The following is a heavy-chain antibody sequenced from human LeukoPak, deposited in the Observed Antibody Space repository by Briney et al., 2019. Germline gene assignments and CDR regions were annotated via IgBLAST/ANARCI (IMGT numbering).Heavy chain of an antibody. CDR2: ISGSGRTT. V-gene: IGHV3-23*01. D-gene: IGHD6-19*01. J-gene: IGHJ4*02. CDR3: AKGHSSGWYGTDY. Sequence: GGSLRLSCAASGFTFSSYAMTWVRQAPGKGLEWVSAISGSGRTTYYADSVKGRFTISRDNSKSTLYLQMNSLRAEDTAVYYCAKGHSSGWYGTDYWGQGTVVTVSS. CDR1: GFTFSSYA.